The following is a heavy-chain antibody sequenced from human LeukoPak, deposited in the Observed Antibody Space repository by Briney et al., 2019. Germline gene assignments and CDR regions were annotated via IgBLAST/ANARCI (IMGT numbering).Heavy chain of an antibody. CDR3: ARLRGSYYNSPFYFDY. Sequence: PGGSLRLSWAGSGFTFITYAMSWVRQAPGKGLELVSAFSGGDDSTYYAHFVRGRFTISRDSSRNTLYLQMNSLRAEDTAVYYCARLRGSYYNSPFYFDYWGQGTLVTVSS. CDR2: FSGGDDST. CDR1: GFTFITYA. J-gene: IGHJ4*02. V-gene: IGHV3-23*01. D-gene: IGHD3-10*01.